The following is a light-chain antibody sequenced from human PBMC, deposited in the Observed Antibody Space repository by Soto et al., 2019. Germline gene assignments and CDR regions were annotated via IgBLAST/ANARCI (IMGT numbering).Light chain of an antibody. CDR1: SSDVGTYDF. J-gene: IGLJ1*01. V-gene: IGLV2-11*01. CDR2: DVS. CDR3: CLYAVTFYV. Sequence: QSALTQPRSVSGSPGQSVTISCTGTSSDVGTYDFVSWYQQHPGKAPRLMIFDVSERPSGVPDRFSGSKSGNTASLPISGLQAEDEADYYCCLYAVTFYVFGTGTKVTVL.